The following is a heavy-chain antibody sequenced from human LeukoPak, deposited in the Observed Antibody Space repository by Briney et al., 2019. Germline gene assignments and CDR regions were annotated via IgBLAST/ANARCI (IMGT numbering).Heavy chain of an antibody. Sequence: ASVKVSCKASGGTFSSYAISWVRQAPGQGLEWMGGIIPIFGTANYAQKFQGRVTITADESTSTAYMELSSLRSEDTAVYYCARNVVVPAAREVPHYYYYGMDVWGQGTTVTVSS. CDR1: GGTFSSYA. CDR3: ARNVVVPAAREVPHYYYYGMDV. J-gene: IGHJ6*02. D-gene: IGHD2-2*01. V-gene: IGHV1-69*13. CDR2: IIPIFGTA.